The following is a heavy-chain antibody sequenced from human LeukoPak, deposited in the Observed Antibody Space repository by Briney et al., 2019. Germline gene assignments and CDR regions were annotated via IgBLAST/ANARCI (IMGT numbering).Heavy chain of an antibody. J-gene: IGHJ5*02. Sequence: SETLSLTCTVSGGSISSSTYYWGWMRQPPGKGLEWIGSTYYSGSTHYNPSLKSRLTISVDTSKNQFSLELNSVTAADTAVYYCARNHSNIAAVVGATQKTYNWIDPWGQGTLVTVSS. CDR3: ARNHSNIAAVVGATQKTYNWIDP. CDR2: TYYSGST. CDR1: GGSISSSTYY. D-gene: IGHD2-15*01. V-gene: IGHV4-39*01.